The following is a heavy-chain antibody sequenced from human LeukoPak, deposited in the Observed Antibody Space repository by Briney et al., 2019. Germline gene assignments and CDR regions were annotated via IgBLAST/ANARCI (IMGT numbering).Heavy chain of an antibody. CDR1: AGSISNYY. CDR3: AGGYSSGWYSNGAFDI. J-gene: IGHJ3*02. Sequence: SETLSLTCTVSAGSISNYYWSWIRQPAGKGLEWIGLIYASGSANYNPSLKSRVTISVGTSKNQFSLKLSSVTAADTAVYYCAGGYSSGWYSNGAFDIWGQGTMVTVSS. V-gene: IGHV4-4*07. D-gene: IGHD6-19*01. CDR2: IYASGSA.